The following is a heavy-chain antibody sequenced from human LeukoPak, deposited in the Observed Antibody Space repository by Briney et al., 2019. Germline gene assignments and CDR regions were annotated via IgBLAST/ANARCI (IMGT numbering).Heavy chain of an antibody. CDR2: IFYSGTT. CDR3: ARHSDYTYDSSGYFDY. D-gene: IGHD3-22*01. Sequence: SETLSLTCTVSGGSISSSSYYWGWIRQPPGKGLEGIGSIFYSGTTYYNPSLKSRVAISVDSSRNQFSLKLSLVTAADTAVYYCARHSDYTYDSSGYFDYWGQGTLVTVSS. V-gene: IGHV4-39*01. J-gene: IGHJ4*02. CDR1: GGSISSSSYY.